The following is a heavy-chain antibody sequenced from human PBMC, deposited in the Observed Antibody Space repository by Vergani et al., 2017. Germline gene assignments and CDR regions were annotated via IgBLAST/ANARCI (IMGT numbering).Heavy chain of an antibody. CDR3: ARGRNYDFWSGYYYYGMDV. D-gene: IGHD3-3*01. Sequence: EVQLLESGGGLVQPGGSLRLSCAASGFTFSSYAMSWVRQAPGKGLEWVSAIGTAGDTYYPGSVKGRFTISRENAKNSLYLQMNSLRAGDTAVYYCARGRNYDFWSGYYYYGMDVWGQGTTVTVSS. CDR2: IGTAGDT. CDR1: GFTFSSYA. V-gene: IGHV3-13*01. J-gene: IGHJ6*02.